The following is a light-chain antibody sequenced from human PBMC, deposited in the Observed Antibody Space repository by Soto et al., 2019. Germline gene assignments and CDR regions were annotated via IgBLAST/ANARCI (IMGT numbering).Light chain of an antibody. CDR1: QSLLQSNGFNY. Sequence: DIVMTQSPLSLPVTPGEPASISCRSSQSLLQSNGFNYLDWYLQKPGQSPQLVIYLGSNRASGVPDRFSVSGSGTDFTLKISRVEADDAGVYYCMQALQTPWTFGQGTKVEIK. V-gene: IGKV2-28*01. J-gene: IGKJ1*01. CDR3: MQALQTPWT. CDR2: LGS.